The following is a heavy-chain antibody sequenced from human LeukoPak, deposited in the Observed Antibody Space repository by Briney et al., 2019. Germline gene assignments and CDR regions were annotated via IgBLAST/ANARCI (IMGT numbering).Heavy chain of an antibody. V-gene: IGHV4-4*07. D-gene: IGHD2-2*01. CDR2: IYTSGST. CDR1: GGSISSYY. Sequence: SETLSLTCTVSGGSISSYYWSWIRQPAGRGLEWIGRIYTSGSTNYNPSLKSRVTISVDESKNQFSLKLSSVTAADTAVYYCARELIDIVVVPAAMPGYYYYYMDVWGKGTTVTVSS. J-gene: IGHJ6*03. CDR3: ARELIDIVVVPAAMPGYYYYYMDV.